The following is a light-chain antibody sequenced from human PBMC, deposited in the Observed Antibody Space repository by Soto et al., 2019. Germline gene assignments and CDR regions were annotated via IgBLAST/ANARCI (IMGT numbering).Light chain of an antibody. J-gene: IGKJ5*01. CDR3: QQLNSYPIT. V-gene: IGKV1-5*01. CDR2: DAS. CDR1: ESIRTW. Sequence: DIQMTQSPSTLSASIGDRVTITCRASESIRTWLAWYQHKPGKAPNLLIYDASTLQSGVPSRFSGSGSGTDFTLTISSLQPEDFATYYCQQLNSYPITFGQGTRLEIK.